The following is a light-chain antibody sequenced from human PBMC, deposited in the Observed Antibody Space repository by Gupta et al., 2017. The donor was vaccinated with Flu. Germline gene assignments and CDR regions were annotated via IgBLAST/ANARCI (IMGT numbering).Light chain of an antibody. J-gene: IGLJ2*01. CDR2: LTT. CDR1: SSNIGAGYD. Sequence: QSVLTQPPSVSGAPGQRVTISCTGSSSNIGAGYDVHWYQHLPGTAPRLLVWLTTRRPSGIPDRFFGSRSGTSAYLAITGLQAEDEADYYCQSYDSSLSAVVFGGGTKLTVL. CDR3: QSYDSSLSAVV. V-gene: IGLV1-40*01.